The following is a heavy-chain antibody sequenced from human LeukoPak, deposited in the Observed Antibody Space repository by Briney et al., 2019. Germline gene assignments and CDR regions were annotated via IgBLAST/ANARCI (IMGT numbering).Heavy chain of an antibody. Sequence: ASVKVSCKASGYTFTSYGISWVRQAPGQGLEWMGLISAYNGNTNYAQKLQGRVSMTTDTSTSTAYMELRSLRSDDTAVYYCARDGWNGDYVRWFDPWGQGTLVTVSS. CDR1: GYTFTSYG. J-gene: IGHJ5*02. D-gene: IGHD4-17*01. CDR3: ARDGWNGDYVRWFDP. CDR2: ISAYNGNT. V-gene: IGHV1-18*01.